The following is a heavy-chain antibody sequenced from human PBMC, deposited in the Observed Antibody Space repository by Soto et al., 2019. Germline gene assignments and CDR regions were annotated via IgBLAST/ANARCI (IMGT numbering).Heavy chain of an antibody. Sequence: SETLSLTCTVSGGSISSGGYYWSWIRQHPGKGLEWIGYIYYSGSTYYNPSLKSRVTISVDTSKNQFSLKLSSVTAADTAVYYCAKVAIWGSYRPLNAHYYYMDVWGKGTTVTVSS. CDR2: IYYSGST. V-gene: IGHV4-31*03. D-gene: IGHD3-16*02. CDR1: GGSISSGGYY. CDR3: AKVAIWGSYRPLNAHYYYMDV. J-gene: IGHJ6*03.